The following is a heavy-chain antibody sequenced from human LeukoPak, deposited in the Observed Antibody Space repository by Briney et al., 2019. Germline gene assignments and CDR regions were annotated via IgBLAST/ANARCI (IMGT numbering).Heavy chain of an antibody. J-gene: IGHJ6*02. Sequence: GESLKISCKGSGYSFTSYWIGWVRQMPGKGLEWMGIIYPGDSDTRYSPSFQGQVTISADKSISTAYLQWSSLKASDTAMYYCARHVTVTTLGLEDYYYGMDVWGQGTTVTVSS. CDR2: IYPGDSDT. D-gene: IGHD4-11*01. CDR1: GYSFTSYW. V-gene: IGHV5-51*01. CDR3: ARHVTVTTLGLEDYYYGMDV.